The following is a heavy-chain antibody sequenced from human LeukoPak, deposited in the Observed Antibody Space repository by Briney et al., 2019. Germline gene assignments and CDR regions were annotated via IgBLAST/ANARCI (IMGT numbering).Heavy chain of an antibody. CDR2: INTDGSST. D-gene: IGHD3-9*01. CDR3: ARGSRYSTNDY. CDR1: GFTXSXXW. J-gene: IGHJ4*02. Sequence: XXXCAXXGFTXSXXWMHWVXXAPGXGLXWVSRINTDGSSTSYADSVKGRFTISRGNAKNTLYLQMNSLRAEDTAVYYCARGSRYSTNDYWGQGTLVTVSS. V-gene: IGHV3-74*01.